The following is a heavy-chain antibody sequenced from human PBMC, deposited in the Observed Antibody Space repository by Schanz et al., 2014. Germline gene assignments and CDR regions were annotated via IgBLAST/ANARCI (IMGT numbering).Heavy chain of an antibody. J-gene: IGHJ5*02. CDR2: IWSDGSRT. V-gene: IGHV3-30*02. CDR3: AKVVASGPTTGPFDP. CDR1: GSTFGTYA. Sequence: VQLVESGGGVVQPGGSWRLSGAALGSTFGTYAWNWARRAPGKGLEWVAFIWSDGSRTYHAESVKGRFTISRDNSRNTLYLQMDSLRDEDTALYYCAKVVASGPTTGPFDPWGQGTLVTVSS. D-gene: IGHD1-26*01.